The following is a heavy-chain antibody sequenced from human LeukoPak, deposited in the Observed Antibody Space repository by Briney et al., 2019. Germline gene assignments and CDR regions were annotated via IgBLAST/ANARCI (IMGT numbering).Heavy chain of an antibody. CDR3: VARGGWARFDY. D-gene: IGHD6-19*01. CDR2: ISSSGNTI. J-gene: IGHJ4*02. Sequence: GGSLRLSCAASGFTFSDYYMSWIRQAPGKGLEWVSYISSSGNTIYYADSVQGRFTISRDNAENSLFLQMTSLRVEDTAVYYCVARGGWARFDYWGQGALVTVSA. V-gene: IGHV3-11*04. CDR1: GFTFSDYY.